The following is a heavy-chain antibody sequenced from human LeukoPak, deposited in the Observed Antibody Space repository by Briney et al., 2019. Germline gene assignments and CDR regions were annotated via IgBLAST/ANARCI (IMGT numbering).Heavy chain of an antibody. V-gene: IGHV1-46*01. CDR2: INPSGGST. J-gene: IGHJ5*02. Sequence: ASVKVSCMASGYTFTSYYMHWVRQAPRQGLEWMGIINPSGGSTSYAQKFQGRVTTTRDTSTSTVYMELSSLRSEDTAVYYCARERDIVVVPAAIHSWFDPWGQGTLVTVSS. CDR3: ARERDIVVVPAAIHSWFDP. D-gene: IGHD2-2*02. CDR1: GYTFTSYY.